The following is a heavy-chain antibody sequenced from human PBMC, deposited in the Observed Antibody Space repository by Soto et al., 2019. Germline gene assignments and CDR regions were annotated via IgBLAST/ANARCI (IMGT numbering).Heavy chain of an antibody. V-gene: IGHV3-73*01. D-gene: IGHD4-17*01. CDR1: GFTFSGSA. CDR3: TRCYGDYVRDY. Sequence: EVQLVESGGGLVQPGGSLKLSCAVSGFTFSGSAMHWVRQASGKGLEWVGRIRSKSNSYATAYAASVKGRFTISRDDSKNTAYLQMTSLKTEDTAVYYCTRCYGDYVRDYWGQGTLVTVSS. J-gene: IGHJ4*02. CDR2: IRSKSNSYAT.